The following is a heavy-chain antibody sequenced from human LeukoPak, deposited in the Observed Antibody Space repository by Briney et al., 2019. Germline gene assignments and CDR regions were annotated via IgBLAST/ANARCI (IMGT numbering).Heavy chain of an antibody. CDR2: TYHSGST. D-gene: IGHD5-24*01. CDR3: ARARMATTTD. J-gene: IGHJ4*02. CDR1: GASISSSNW. Sequence: SGTLSLTSAVSGASISSSNWWSWVRPPPGRGLEWIGETYHSGSTNYNPSLKSRVTISVDTPKSQFSLKLTSVTAADTAVYYCARARMATTTDWGQGTLVTVSS. V-gene: IGHV4-4*02.